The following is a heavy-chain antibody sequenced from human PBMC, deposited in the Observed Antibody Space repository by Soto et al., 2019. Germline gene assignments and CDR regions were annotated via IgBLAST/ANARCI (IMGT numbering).Heavy chain of an antibody. CDR2: INHRGST. Sequence: QVQLQQWGAGLLKPSETLSLTCAVYGGSFSGYYWSWIRQPPGKGLEWIGEINHRGSTNYNPSLKSRVTISGDTSKNQFSLKLSSVTAAGTAVYYCGRAAAGLKRGHFDYWGQGTLVTVSS. CDR1: GGSFSGYY. J-gene: IGHJ4*02. CDR3: GRAAAGLKRGHFDY. V-gene: IGHV4-34*01. D-gene: IGHD6-13*01.